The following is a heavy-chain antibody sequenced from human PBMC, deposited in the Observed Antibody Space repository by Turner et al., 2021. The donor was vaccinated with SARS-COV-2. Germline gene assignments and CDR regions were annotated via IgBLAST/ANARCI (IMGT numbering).Heavy chain of an antibody. CDR2: IIPIFGTA. Sequence: QVQLVQSGAEVKKPGSSVKVSCKASGGTFSSYAISWVRQAPGQGLEWMGWIIPIFGTANYAQKFQGRVTITANESTSTAYMELSSLRSEDTAVYYWARARGVDYYDSSGQRFDPWGQGTLVTVSS. V-gene: IGHV1-69*01. CDR1: GGTFSSYA. D-gene: IGHD3-22*01. CDR3: ARARGVDYYDSSGQRFDP. J-gene: IGHJ5*02.